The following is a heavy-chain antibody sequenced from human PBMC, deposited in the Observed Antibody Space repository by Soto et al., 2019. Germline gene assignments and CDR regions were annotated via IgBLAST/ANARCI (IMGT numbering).Heavy chain of an antibody. J-gene: IGHJ4*02. CDR3: ARDGVGGSGYDTLDY. CDR2: IYHSGST. V-gene: IGHV4-4*02. CDR1: GGSISSSNW. Sequence: QVQLQESGPGLVKPSGTLSLTSAVSGGSISSSNWWSWVRQPPGKGLEWIGEIYHSGSTNYNPSLKSRVTISVDKSKNQFSLKLSSVTAADTAVYYCARDGVGGSGYDTLDYWGQGTLVTVSS. D-gene: IGHD5-12*01.